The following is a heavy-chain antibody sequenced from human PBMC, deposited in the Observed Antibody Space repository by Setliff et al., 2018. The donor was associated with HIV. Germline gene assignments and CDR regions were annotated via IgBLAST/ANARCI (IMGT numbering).Heavy chain of an antibody. V-gene: IGHV4-4*09. CDR3: ARLDCSSSSGFVDY. J-gene: IGHJ4*02. CDR1: GDSISTYC. CDR2: IYTSGST. Sequence: SETLSLTCTVPGDSISTYCWSWIRQPPGKGLEWIGNIYTSGSTNYNPSLKSRVTISVDTSKNQFSLKLSSVTAEDTAVYYCARLDCSSSSGFVDYWGQGTLVTVSS. D-gene: IGHD2-2*01.